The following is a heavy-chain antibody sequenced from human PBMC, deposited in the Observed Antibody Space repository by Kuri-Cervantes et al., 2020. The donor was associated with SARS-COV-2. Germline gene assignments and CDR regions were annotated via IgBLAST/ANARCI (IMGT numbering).Heavy chain of an antibody. J-gene: IGHJ3*02. V-gene: IGHV3-30-3*01. CDR2: ISYDGSNK. Sequence: GESLKISCAASGFTFSSYAMHWVRQAPGKGLEWVAVISYDGSNKYYADSVKGRFTISRDNSKNTLYLQMNNLRAEDTAVYYCARDLYMRRLDAFDIWGQGTMVTVSS. CDR3: ARDLYMRRLDAFDI. CDR1: GFTFSSYA. D-gene: IGHD1-1*01.